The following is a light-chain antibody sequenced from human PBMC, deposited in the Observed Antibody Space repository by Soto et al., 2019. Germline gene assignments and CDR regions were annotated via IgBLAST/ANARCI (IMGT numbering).Light chain of an antibody. J-gene: IGKJ1*01. CDR2: GAS. Sequence: EIVLTQSPATLSVSPGERVTLSCRASQSVDINLAWYQQKPGQAPRLLIYGASTRATDMSGTFSGRGSGTEFTLTISNVRPEDFAVYYCQQYRSWPRTFGQGTEV. V-gene: IGKV3-15*01. CDR1: QSVDIN. CDR3: QQYRSWPRT.